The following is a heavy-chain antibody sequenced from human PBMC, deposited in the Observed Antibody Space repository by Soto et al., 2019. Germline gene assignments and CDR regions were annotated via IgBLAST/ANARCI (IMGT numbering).Heavy chain of an antibody. J-gene: IGHJ3*02. Sequence: GGSLRLSCAASGFTFSSYSMNWVRQAPGKGLEWVSSISSSSSYIYYADSVKGRFTISRDNAKNSLYLQMNSLRAEDTAVYYCAREQSTTVTTEDAFDIWGQGTMVTVSS. V-gene: IGHV3-21*01. CDR1: GFTFSSYS. D-gene: IGHD4-4*01. CDR2: ISSSSSYI. CDR3: AREQSTTVTTEDAFDI.